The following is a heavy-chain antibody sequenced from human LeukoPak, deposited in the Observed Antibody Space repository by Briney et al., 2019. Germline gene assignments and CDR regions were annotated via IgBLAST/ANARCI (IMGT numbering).Heavy chain of an antibody. Sequence: SETLSLTCAVYGESFRAYYWTWLRQPPGKGLEWIGEISHSGSTNYNPSLKSRVTISVDTSKNQFSLKLSSVTAADTAVYYCARDLRVGGSSGWYAFDVWGQGTMVTVSS. V-gene: IGHV4-34*01. J-gene: IGHJ3*01. CDR1: GESFRAYY. D-gene: IGHD6-19*01. CDR3: ARDLRVGGSSGWYAFDV. CDR2: ISHSGST.